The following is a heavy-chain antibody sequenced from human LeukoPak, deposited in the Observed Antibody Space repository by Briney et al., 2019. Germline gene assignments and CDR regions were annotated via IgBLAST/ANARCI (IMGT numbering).Heavy chain of an antibody. V-gene: IGHV1-69*06. D-gene: IGHD3-3*01. CDR3: AGDPDFLGDHLD. CDR1: GGTFSRYA. Sequence: SVKVSCKASGGTFSRYAISWVRQAPGQGLEWMGVLIPMFDTPNYAQKFQGRLTITADKSTSTAYMELSGLRSDDTAVYYCAGDPDFLGDHLDWGQGTLVTVSS. J-gene: IGHJ4*02. CDR2: LIPMFDTP.